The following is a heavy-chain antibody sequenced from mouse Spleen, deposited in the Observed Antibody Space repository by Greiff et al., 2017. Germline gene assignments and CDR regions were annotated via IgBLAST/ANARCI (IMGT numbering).Heavy chain of an antibody. CDR3: ARSGRLGSFDY. Sequence: VQLQQSGAELVRPGASVKLSCKASGYTFTDYYINWVKQRPGQGLEWIARIYPGSGNTYYNEKFKGKATLTAEKSSSTAYMQLSSLTSEDSAVYFCARSGRLGSFDYWGQGTTLTVSS. CDR2: IYPGSGNT. D-gene: IGHD3-1*01. CDR1: GYTFTDYY. V-gene: IGHV1-76*01. J-gene: IGHJ2*01.